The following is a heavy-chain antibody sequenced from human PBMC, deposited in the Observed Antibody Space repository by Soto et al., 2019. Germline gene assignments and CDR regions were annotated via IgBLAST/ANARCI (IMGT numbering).Heavy chain of an antibody. V-gene: IGHV1-18*01. CDR3: ARAGAVLTTHFDH. J-gene: IGHJ4*02. D-gene: IGHD4-17*01. CDR2: IGSYNGNP. CDR1: GYTFGDFG. Sequence: QVQLVQSGAEVQKPGASVKVSCKASGYTFGDFGISWVRQAPGQGLEWMGWIGSYNGNPNYAQKFQDRITLTTDTSTSTAYMEVRSLRSDDTAIYYCARAGAVLTTHFDHWGQGTLVTVSS.